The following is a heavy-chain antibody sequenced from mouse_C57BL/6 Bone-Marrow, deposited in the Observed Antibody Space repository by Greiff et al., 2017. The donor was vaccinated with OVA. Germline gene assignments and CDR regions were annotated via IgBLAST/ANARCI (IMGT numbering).Heavy chain of an antibody. CDR2: IDPENGDT. CDR3: TTYGGPYAMDY. CDR1: GFNIKDDY. D-gene: IGHD1-1*02. V-gene: IGHV14-4*01. Sequence: VQLQQSGAELVRPGASVKLSCTASGFNIKDDYMHWVKQRPEQGLEWIGWIDPENGDTEYASKFQGKATITADTSSNTAYLQLSSLTSEDTAVYYCTTYGGPYAMDYWGQGTSVTVSS. J-gene: IGHJ4*01.